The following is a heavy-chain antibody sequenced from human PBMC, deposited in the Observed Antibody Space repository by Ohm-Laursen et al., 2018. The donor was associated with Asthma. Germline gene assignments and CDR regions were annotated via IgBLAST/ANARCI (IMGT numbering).Heavy chain of an antibody. CDR3: ARIGQEWALPGREYSLHH. Sequence: SLRLSCAASGYTFSRYSIHWVRQIPGKGLEWVASISTASSFIYYADSVRGRFTTSRDNARNSVYLQMNSLRAEDTALYYCARIGQEWALPGREYSLHHWGEGTLVTVSS. J-gene: IGHJ1*01. D-gene: IGHD1-26*01. CDR1: GYTFSRYS. CDR2: ISTASSFI. V-gene: IGHV3-21*01.